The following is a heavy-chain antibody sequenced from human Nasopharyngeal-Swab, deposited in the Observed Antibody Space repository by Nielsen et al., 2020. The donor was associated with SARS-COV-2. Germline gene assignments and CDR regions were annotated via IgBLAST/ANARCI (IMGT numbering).Heavy chain of an antibody. CDR2: ISSSSSYT. J-gene: IGHJ4*02. CDR3: ARDLSSGWYGSFDY. CDR1: GFTFSDYY. D-gene: IGHD6-19*01. Sequence: GGSLRLSCAASGFTFSDYYMSWIRQAPGKVLEWVSYISSSSSYTNYADSVKGRFTISRDNAKNSLYLQMNSLRAEDTAVYYCARDLSSGWYGSFDYWGQGTLVTVSS. V-gene: IGHV3-11*06.